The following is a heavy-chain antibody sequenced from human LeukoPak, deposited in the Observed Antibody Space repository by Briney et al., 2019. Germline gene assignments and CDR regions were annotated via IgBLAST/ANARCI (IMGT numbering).Heavy chain of an antibody. D-gene: IGHD5-18*01. CDR1: GFTFSSYA. CDR3: AKAVDTAMVSFDY. CDR2: IGGSGGRT. J-gene: IGHJ4*02. V-gene: IGHV3-23*01. Sequence: GSLRLSFAAFGFTFSSYALSLVRQAPGKGLGGVSAIGGSGGRTYYADSVKVRFTISRDNSKNTLYLQMNSLRAEDTAVYYCAKAVDTAMVSFDYWGQGTLVTVSS.